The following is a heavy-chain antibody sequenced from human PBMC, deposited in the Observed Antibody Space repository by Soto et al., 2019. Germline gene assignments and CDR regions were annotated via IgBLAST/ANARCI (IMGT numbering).Heavy chain of an antibody. J-gene: IGHJ4*01. CDR1: GGSISNYY. CDR2: FYYTGIT. V-gene: IGHV4-59*08. CDR3: ARHVVESLAFGAGVNHIDY. Sequence: SETLSLTCTVSGGSISNYYWSWIRQPPGKGLEWIGYFYYTGITNYNPSLKSRISMSVDTSKNQFSLKLSSVTAADTAVYYCARHVVESLAFGAGVNHIDYWGHGTLVTISS. D-gene: IGHD3-16*01.